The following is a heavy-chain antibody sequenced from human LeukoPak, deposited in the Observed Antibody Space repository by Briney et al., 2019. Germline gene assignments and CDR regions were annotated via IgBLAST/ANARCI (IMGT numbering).Heavy chain of an antibody. D-gene: IGHD6-13*01. CDR1: GGSISNYY. J-gene: IGHJ3*02. CDR3: ARDGGSSWWLAFYI. CDR2: IYYTGST. V-gene: IGHV4-59*01. Sequence: SETLSLTCTVSGGSISNYYWSWIRQPPGKGLEWIGYIYYTGSTNYNPSLKSRVTMSVDTSKNQFSLKLSSVTAADTAVYYCARDGGSSWWLAFYIWGQGTMVTVSS.